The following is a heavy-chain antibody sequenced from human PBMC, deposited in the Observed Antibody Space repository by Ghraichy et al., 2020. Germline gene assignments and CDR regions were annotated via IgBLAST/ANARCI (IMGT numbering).Heavy chain of an antibody. CDR2: ISSSSSTI. D-gene: IGHD6-19*01. J-gene: IGHJ4*02. CDR3: ASWAPSSGWYPDY. V-gene: IGHV3-48*02. Sequence: GGSLRLSCAASGFTFSSYSMNWVRQAPGKGLEWVSYISSSSSTIYYADSVKGRFTISRDNAKNSLYLQMNSLRDEDTAVYYCASWAPSSGWYPDYWGQGTLVTVSS. CDR1: GFTFSSYS.